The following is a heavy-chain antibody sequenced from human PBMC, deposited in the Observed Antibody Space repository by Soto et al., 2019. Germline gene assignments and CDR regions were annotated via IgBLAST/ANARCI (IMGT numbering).Heavy chain of an antibody. D-gene: IGHD3-3*01. Sequence: QVQLVQSGAEVKKPGASVKVSCKASGYTFTGYYMHWVRQAPGQGLEWEGWINANSGGTNYAQKFQGRVTITRDTSIRTAYMELSRLRSADTAIYYCAGTYYDFWSGYRSYRMDVWGQGTTVTVSS. J-gene: IGHJ6*02. CDR3: AGTYYDFWSGYRSYRMDV. CDR2: INANSGGT. CDR1: GYTFTGYY. V-gene: IGHV1-2*02.